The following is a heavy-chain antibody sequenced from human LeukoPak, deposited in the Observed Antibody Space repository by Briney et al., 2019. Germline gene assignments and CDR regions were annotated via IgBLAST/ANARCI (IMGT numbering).Heavy chain of an antibody. Sequence: GGSLRLSCAASGFTFSSYAMSWVRQAPGKGLEWVSAISGSGGSTYYADSVKGRFTISRDNSQNTLYLQMKSLRAEDTAVYYCAKLHYYYDSSGYYYEGLDYFDYWGQGTLVTVSS. V-gene: IGHV3-23*01. D-gene: IGHD3-22*01. CDR1: GFTFSSYA. J-gene: IGHJ4*02. CDR2: ISGSGGST. CDR3: AKLHYYYDSSGYYYEGLDYFDY.